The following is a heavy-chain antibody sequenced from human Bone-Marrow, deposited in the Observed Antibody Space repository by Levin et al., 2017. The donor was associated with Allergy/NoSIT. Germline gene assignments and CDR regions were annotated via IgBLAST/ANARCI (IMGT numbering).Heavy chain of an antibody. CDR3: ARDESLSILGYFDY. J-gene: IGHJ4*02. V-gene: IGHV4-39*07. CDR1: GGSISSSSYY. D-gene: IGHD2/OR15-2a*01. CDR2: IYYSGST. Sequence: PSETLSLTCTVSGGSISSSSYYWGWIRQPPGKGLEWIGSIYYSGSTYYNPSLKSRVTISVDTSKNQFSLKLSSVTAADTAVYYCARDESLSILGYFDYWGQGTLVTVSS.